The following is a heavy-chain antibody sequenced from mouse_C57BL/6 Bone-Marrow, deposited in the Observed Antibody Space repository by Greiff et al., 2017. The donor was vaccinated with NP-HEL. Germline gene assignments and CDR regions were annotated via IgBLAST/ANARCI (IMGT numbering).Heavy chain of an antibody. Sequence: VKLMESGAELARPGASVKLSCKASGYTFTSYGISWVKQRTGQGLEWIGEIYPRSGNTYYNEKFNGKATLTADKSSSTAYLELRSLTSEDSAVYFCARKAYYGIFDYWGQGTTLTVSS. CDR3: ARKAYYGIFDY. D-gene: IGHD2-10*01. CDR1: GYTFTSYG. V-gene: IGHV1-81*01. J-gene: IGHJ2*01. CDR2: IYPRSGNT.